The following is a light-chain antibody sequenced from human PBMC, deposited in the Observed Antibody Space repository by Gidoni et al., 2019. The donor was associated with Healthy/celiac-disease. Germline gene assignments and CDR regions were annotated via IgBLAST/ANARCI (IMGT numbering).Light chain of an antibody. J-gene: IGKJ5*01. CDR1: QSVSSY. Sequence: IVFTPSPAPLSLSPGERATLSCRASQSVSSYLAWYQQKPGQAPRLLIYDASNRATGIPARFSGSGSGTDFTLTISSLEPEDFAVYDCQQRSNWPPEITFGQGTRLEIK. V-gene: IGKV3-11*01. CDR3: QQRSNWPPEIT. CDR2: DAS.